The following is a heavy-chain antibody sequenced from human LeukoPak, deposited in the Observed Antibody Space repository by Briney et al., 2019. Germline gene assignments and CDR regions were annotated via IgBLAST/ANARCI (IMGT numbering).Heavy chain of an antibody. CDR3: ARDAPGAAAEKDY. CDR2: ISSDGSST. V-gene: IGHV3-74*01. Sequence: PGGSLRLSCAASGFTLSGYWMHWVRQAPGKGLVWVSRISSDGSSTSYADSVKGRFTISRDNAKNTLYLQMKSLRAEDTAVYYCARDAPGAAAEKDYWGQGTLVTVSS. CDR1: GFTLSGYW. J-gene: IGHJ4*02. D-gene: IGHD6-13*01.